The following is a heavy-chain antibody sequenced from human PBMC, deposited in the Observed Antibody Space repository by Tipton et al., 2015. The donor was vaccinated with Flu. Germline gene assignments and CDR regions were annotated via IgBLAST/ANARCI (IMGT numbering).Heavy chain of an antibody. J-gene: IGHJ6*02. D-gene: IGHD1-26*01. CDR3: ARDRGSYNIHLEYHYYGMDV. CDR2: ISGYDGDT. CDR1: GYTFSNYG. V-gene: IGHV1-18*01. Sequence: QLVQSGVEVKKPGASVKVSCKASGYTFSNYGITWVRQAPGQGLEWMGWISGYDGDTNYAEKLQGRVTMTTDTSTNTAYMELRSLKSDDTAMYYCARDRGSYNIHLEYHYYGMDVWGQGTTVTVSS.